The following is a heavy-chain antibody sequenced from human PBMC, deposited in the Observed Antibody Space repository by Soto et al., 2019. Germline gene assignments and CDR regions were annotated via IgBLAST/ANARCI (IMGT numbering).Heavy chain of an antibody. J-gene: IGHJ4*02. CDR2: IYYTGTT. D-gene: IGHD2-21*02. CDR1: GGSISSGDYY. V-gene: IGHV4-61*05. Sequence: PSETLSLTCTVSGGSISSGDYYWGWFRQPPGKGLEWIGYIYYTGTTTYHPSLKSRVTISIDTSRNQFSLKLNSVTAADTAVYYCARLGGYYQAFDQWGQGSLVTVSS. CDR3: ARLGGYYQAFDQ.